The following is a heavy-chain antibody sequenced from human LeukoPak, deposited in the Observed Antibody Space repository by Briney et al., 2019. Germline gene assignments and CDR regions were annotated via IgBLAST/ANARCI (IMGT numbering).Heavy chain of an antibody. J-gene: IGHJ4*02. CDR1: GGSLSYYY. V-gene: IGHV4-34*01. CDR3: ARGGFYCGDDCYVDY. Sequence: SETLSLTCAVHGGSLSYYYWSWIRQPPEKGLEWIGEINRSGSTNYNPSLKSRVSISVDTSKNQFSLKLSSVTAADTAVYYCARGGFYCGDDCYVDYWGQGTLVTVSS. D-gene: IGHD2-21*02. CDR2: INRSGST.